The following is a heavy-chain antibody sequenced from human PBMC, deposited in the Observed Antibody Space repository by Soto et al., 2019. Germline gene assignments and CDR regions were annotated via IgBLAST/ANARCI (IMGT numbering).Heavy chain of an antibody. D-gene: IGHD5-18*01. J-gene: IGHJ4*02. CDR1: GFTFSSYA. Sequence: GGSLTPSCPASGFTFSSYAMHWVRQAPSNGLEWVGVILYDGSNKSNTDSVKGRLTISRDTSKKTLFLQMQPLRAEDTAVYCCAMSGGHSYGYPLDYGGQGTPGPVS. V-gene: IGHV3-30-3*01. CDR2: ILYDGSNK. CDR3: AMSGGHSYGYPLDY.